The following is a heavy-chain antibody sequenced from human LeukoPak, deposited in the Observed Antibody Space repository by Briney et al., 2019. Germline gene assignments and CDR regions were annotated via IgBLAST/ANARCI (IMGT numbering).Heavy chain of an antibody. CDR2: IYPGDSKT. V-gene: IGHV5-51*01. CDR1: GYRYTSYW. D-gene: IGHD6-6*01. J-gene: IGHJ5*02. Sequence: GESLKIPRKGSGYRYTSYWIGWARQMPGKGLEWMGIIYPGDSKTRYSPSFQGQVTISADKSISTAYLQWNSLKASDTAMYYCARLEYSSSSGEGWFEPWGQGTLVTVSS. CDR3: ARLEYSSSSGEGWFEP.